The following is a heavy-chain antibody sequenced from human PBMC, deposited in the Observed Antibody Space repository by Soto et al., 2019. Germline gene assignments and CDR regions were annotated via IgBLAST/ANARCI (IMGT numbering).Heavy chain of an antibody. CDR2: ISGSGGST. CDR3: TEDIVVVPAAIGMDV. CDR1: GFTFSSYA. V-gene: IGHV3-23*01. Sequence: EVQLLESGGGLVQPGGSLRLSCAASGFTFSSYAMSWVRQAPGKGLEWVSAISGSGGSTYYADSVKGRFTISRDNSKNTLYLQMNGLRAEDTAVYYCTEDIVVVPAAIGMDVWGQGTTVTVSS. D-gene: IGHD2-2*01. J-gene: IGHJ6*02.